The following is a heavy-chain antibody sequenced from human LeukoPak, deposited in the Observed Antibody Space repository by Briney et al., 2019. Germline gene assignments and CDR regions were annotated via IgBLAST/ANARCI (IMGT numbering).Heavy chain of an antibody. CDR3: ARRSYDILTAEGNYFDY. V-gene: IGHV1-69*06. D-gene: IGHD3-9*01. J-gene: IGHJ4*02. Sequence: ASVKVSCKASGGTFSSYAISWVRQAPGQGLEWMGGIIPIFGTANYAQRFQGRVTITADKSTSTAYMELSSLKASDTAMYYCARRSYDILTAEGNYFDYWGQGTLVTVSS. CDR1: GGTFSSYA. CDR2: IIPIFGTA.